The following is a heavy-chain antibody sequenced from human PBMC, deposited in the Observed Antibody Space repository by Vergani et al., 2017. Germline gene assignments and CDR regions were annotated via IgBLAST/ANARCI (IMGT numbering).Heavy chain of an antibody. CDR1: GGSISSGDYY. J-gene: IGHJ5*02. V-gene: IGHV4-30-4*01. CDR2: IYYSGST. CDR3: ARDSDWNYASGGNWFDP. Sequence: QVQLPESGPGLVKPSQTLSLTCTVSGGSISSGDYYWSWIRQPPGKGLEWIGYIYYSGSTYYNPSLKSRVTISVDTSKNQFSLKLSSVTAADTAVYYCARDSDWNYASGGNWFDPWGQGTLVTVSS. D-gene: IGHD1-7*01.